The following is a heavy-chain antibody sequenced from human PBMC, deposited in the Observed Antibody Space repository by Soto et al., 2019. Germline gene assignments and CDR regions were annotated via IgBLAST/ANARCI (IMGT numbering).Heavy chain of an antibody. Sequence: GASVKVSCKAPGYTFTSYGISWVRQAPGQGLEWMGWISAYNGNTNYAQKLQGRVTMTTDTSTSTAYMELRSLRSDDTAVYYCARDRTFLGYCSGGSCYEAHYWGQGTLVTVSS. D-gene: IGHD2-15*01. CDR1: GYTFTSYG. J-gene: IGHJ4*02. CDR3: ARDRTFLGYCSGGSCYEAHY. CDR2: ISAYNGNT. V-gene: IGHV1-18*01.